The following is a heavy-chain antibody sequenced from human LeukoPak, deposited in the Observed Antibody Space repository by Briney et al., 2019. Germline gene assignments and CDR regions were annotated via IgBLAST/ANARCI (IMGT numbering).Heavy chain of an antibody. CDR3: ARGWDYDSGGRPTAYVY. V-gene: IGHV1-46*01. D-gene: IGHD3-22*01. Sequence: ASVKVSCKASGYTFTSYYMHWVRQAPGQGLEWMGIINPSGGSTSYAQKFQGKVTITADESTSTAYMELRSLRSEDTAVYYCARGWDYDSGGRPTAYVYWGQGTLVTVSS. CDR1: GYTFTSYY. J-gene: IGHJ4*02. CDR2: INPSGGST.